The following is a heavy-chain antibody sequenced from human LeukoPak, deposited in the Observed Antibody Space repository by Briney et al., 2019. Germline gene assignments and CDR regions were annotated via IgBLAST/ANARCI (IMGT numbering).Heavy chain of an antibody. CDR2: IRNGGSSE. CDR3: AKSRAPTAAPDAFDI. CDR1: GFIFSNYG. Sequence: PGGSLRLSCAASGFIFSNYGIHWVRQAPGKGLEWVAFIRNGGSSEYYADSVKGRFTISRDNSKNSLYLLMNSLRPQDTAVYYCAKSRAPTAAPDAFDIWGQGTMVTVSS. V-gene: IGHV3-30*02. D-gene: IGHD1-14*01. J-gene: IGHJ3*02.